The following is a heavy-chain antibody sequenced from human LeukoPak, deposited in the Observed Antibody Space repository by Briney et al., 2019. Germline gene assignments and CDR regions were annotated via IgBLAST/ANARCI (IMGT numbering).Heavy chain of an antibody. CDR2: INAGNGNT. Sequence: GASVKVSCKASGYTFTSYAMHWVRQAPGQRLEWMGWINAGNGNTKYSQEFQGRVTITRDTSASTAYMELSSLRSEDMAVYYCARGFPRYGDYVFFDYWGQGTLVTVSS. CDR3: ARGFPRYGDYVFFDY. D-gene: IGHD4-17*01. V-gene: IGHV1-3*03. J-gene: IGHJ4*02. CDR1: GYTFTSYA.